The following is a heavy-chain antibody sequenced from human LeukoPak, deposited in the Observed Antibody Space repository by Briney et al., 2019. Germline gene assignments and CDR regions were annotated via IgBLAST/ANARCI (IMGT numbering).Heavy chain of an antibody. CDR3: VKDKGPMVRGDGMDV. CDR2: ISWNSGII. CDR1: GFTFDGPA. Sequence: PGRSLRLSCAVSGFTFDGPAMHWVRQAPGKGLEWVAGISWNSGIIAYADSVKGRFTISRDNAKNSLYLQMNSLRPEDTAMYYCVKDKGPMVRGDGMDVWGQGTAVTASS. J-gene: IGHJ6*02. V-gene: IGHV3-9*01. D-gene: IGHD3-10*01.